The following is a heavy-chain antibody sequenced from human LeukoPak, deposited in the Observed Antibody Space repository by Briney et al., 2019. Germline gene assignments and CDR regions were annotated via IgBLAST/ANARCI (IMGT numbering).Heavy chain of an antibody. D-gene: IGHD2-2*01. J-gene: IGHJ3*02. CDR3: ARGCNSCSSGKDAFDI. CDR1: GGSFSGYY. V-gene: IGHV4-34*01. CDR2: INHSGST. Sequence: SETLSLTCAVYGGSFSGYYWSWIRQPPGKGLEWIGEINHSGSTNYNPSLKSRVTISVDTSKNQFSLKLSSVTAADTAVYYCARGCNSCSSGKDAFDIWGQGTMVTVSS.